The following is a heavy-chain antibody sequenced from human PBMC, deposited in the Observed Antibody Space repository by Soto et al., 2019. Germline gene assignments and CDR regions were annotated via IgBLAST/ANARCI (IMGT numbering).Heavy chain of an antibody. J-gene: IGHJ4*02. D-gene: IGHD1-26*01. CDR2: IWYDGSNK. V-gene: IGHV3-33*01. CDR1: GFTFSSYG. CDR3: ARDIVGATLHYFDY. Sequence: QVQLVESGGGVVQPGRSLRLSCAASGFTFSSYGMHWVRQAPGKGLEWVAVIWYDGSNKYYADSVKGRFTISRDNSKNTLYLQMNSLRAEDTAVYYCARDIVGATLHYFDYWGQGTLVTVSS.